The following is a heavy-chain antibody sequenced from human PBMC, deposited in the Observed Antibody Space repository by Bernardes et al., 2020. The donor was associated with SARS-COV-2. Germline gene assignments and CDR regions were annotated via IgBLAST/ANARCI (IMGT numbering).Heavy chain of an antibody. D-gene: IGHD1-1*01. Sequence: GGSLRLSCAASGFTFDNYGITWVRQAPGKGLEWVSSVSSSGTKTYYAESVKGRFTISKDNSKDTVYLHMNSLRAEDTAVYFCAKEMRRKVPGTFGLRDRSTFNGMDVWGQGTTVTVSS. CDR3: AKEMRRKVPGTFGLRDRSTFNGMDV. CDR1: GFTFDNYG. J-gene: IGHJ6*02. CDR2: VSSSGTKT. V-gene: IGHV3-23*01.